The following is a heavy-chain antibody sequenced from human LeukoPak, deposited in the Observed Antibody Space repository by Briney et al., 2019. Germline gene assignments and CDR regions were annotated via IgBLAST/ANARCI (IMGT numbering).Heavy chain of an antibody. J-gene: IGHJ4*02. CDR3: AAQGGSGDLRY. V-gene: IGHV3-15*01. CDR2: IKRIIDGGTT. D-gene: IGHD4-17*01. Sequence: GGSLRLSCAASGFTVSSNYMSWVRQAPGKGLEWVGRIKRIIDGGTTDYAAPVKGRFTVSRDDSINTLYLQMSSLKTEDTAVYYCAAQGGSGDLRYWGQGTLVTVSS. CDR1: GFTVSSNY.